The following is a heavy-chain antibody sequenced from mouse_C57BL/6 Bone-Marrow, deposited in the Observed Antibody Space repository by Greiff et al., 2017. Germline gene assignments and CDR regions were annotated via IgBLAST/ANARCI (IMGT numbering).Heavy chain of an antibody. CDR2: INPGSGGT. D-gene: IGHD2-2*01. CDR1: GYAFTNYL. Sequence: QVQLQQSGAELVRPGTSVKVSCKASGYAFTNYLIAWVKQRPGQGLEWIGVINPGSGGTNYNEKFKGKATLTVDKSSSTAYMQLSSLTSEGSAVYLCAISGGDDGDYWGQGTLVTVSA. J-gene: IGHJ3*01. CDR3: AISGGDDGDY. V-gene: IGHV1-54*01.